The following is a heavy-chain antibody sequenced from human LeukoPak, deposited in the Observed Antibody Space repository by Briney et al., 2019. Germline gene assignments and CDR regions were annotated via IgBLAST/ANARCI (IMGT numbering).Heavy chain of an antibody. V-gene: IGHV3-33*01. J-gene: IGHJ4*02. D-gene: IGHD6-13*01. Sequence: GRSLRLSCAASGFTFSSYGIHWVRQAPGKGLEWVAVIWYDGSNKYYADSVKGRFTISRDNSKNTLYLQMNSLRAEDTAVYYCARDPSRPYSSSWLDYWGQGTLVTVSS. CDR3: ARDPSRPYSSSWLDY. CDR1: GFTFSSYG. CDR2: IWYDGSNK.